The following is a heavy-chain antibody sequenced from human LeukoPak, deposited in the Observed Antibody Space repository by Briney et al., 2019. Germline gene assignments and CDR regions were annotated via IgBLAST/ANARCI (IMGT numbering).Heavy chain of an antibody. J-gene: IGHJ4*02. CDR3: ARACQDYDFWSGYYSENGYFDY. CDR2: IYHSGST. V-gene: IGHV4-30-2*01. D-gene: IGHD3-3*01. Sequence: SETLSLTCTVSGGSISSGGYYWSWIRQPPGKGLEWIGYIYHSGSTYYNPSLKSRVTISVDRSKNQFSLKLSSVTAADTAVYYCARACQDYDFWSGYYSENGYFDYWGQGTLVTVSS. CDR1: GGSISSGGYY.